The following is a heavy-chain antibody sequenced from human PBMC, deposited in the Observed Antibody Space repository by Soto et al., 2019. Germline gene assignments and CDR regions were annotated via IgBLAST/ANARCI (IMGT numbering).Heavy chain of an antibody. CDR2: IYYSGST. CDR3: ARGFSLYGGNPDRLEY. J-gene: IGHJ4*02. Sequence: SESLSLTCAVSGCSISSYYWSWIRQPPGKGLEWIGYIYYSGSTNYNPSLKSRVTISVDTSKNQFSLKLSSVTAADTAVYYCARGFSLYGGNPDRLEYWGQGTLVTVSS. CDR1: GCSISSYY. D-gene: IGHD2-15*01. V-gene: IGHV4-59*01.